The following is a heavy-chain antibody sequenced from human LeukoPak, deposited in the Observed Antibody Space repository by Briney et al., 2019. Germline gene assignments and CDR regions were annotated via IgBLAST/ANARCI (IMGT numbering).Heavy chain of an antibody. D-gene: IGHD1-26*01. CDR1: GYTFTSYY. V-gene: IGHV1-46*01. Sequence: GASVKVSCKASGYTFTSYYMHWVRQAPGQGLEWMGIINPSGGSTSYAQKFQGRVTMTRDTSTSTVYMDLSSLRSEDTAVYYCARGPPIVGATTSPAYYFDYWGQGTLVTVSS. CDR3: ARGPPIVGATTSPAYYFDY. J-gene: IGHJ4*02. CDR2: INPSGGST.